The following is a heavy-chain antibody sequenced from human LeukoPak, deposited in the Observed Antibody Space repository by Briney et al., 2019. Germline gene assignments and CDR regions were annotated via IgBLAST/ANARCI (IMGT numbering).Heavy chain of an antibody. CDR3: ARESPLGATTGDY. D-gene: IGHD1-26*01. CDR2: INPNNGEA. CDR1: GYIFTGSY. V-gene: IGHV1-2*06. Sequence: GASVKVSCKASGYIFTGSYMHWVRQAPGQGLEWVGQINPNNGEAKFAQKFQGRVTLTRDTSITTVYMELSSLKFDDTAVYYCARESPLGATTGDYWGQGTLVTVAS. J-gene: IGHJ4*02.